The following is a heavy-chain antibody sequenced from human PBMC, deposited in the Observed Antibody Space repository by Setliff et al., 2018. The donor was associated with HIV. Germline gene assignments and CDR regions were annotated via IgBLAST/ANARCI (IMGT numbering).Heavy chain of an antibody. J-gene: IGHJ4*02. V-gene: IGHV3-7*03. CDR1: GFTFSNYW. Sequence: PGGSLRLSCAASGFTFSNYWMSWVRQAPGKGLEWVANIKQDGSDKYYLDSMRGRFTISRDNAKNSLYLQMNSLTAEDTAMYYCARDIKKWFGEGDYFDYWGQGTLVTVSS. CDR3: ARDIKKWFGEGDYFDY. CDR2: IKQDGSDK. D-gene: IGHD3-10*01.